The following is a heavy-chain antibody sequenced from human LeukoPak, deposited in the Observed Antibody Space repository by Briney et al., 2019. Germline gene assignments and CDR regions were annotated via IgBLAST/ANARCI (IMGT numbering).Heavy chain of an antibody. CDR3: AKVGFSEMEWLLYSDH. D-gene: IGHD3-3*01. CDR2: ISGSSGHT. J-gene: IGHJ4*02. Sequence: GGSLRLSCAASGLTFSSYAMSWVRQAPGKGLEWVSAISGSSGHTYYADSVKGGFTISRDNSKNTLYLQMNSLRAEDTAVCYCAKVGFSEMEWLLYSDHWGQGTLATVSS. V-gene: IGHV3-23*01. CDR1: GLTFSSYA.